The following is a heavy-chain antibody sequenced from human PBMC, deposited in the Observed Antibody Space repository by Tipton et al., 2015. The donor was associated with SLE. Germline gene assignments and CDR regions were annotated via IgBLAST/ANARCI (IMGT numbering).Heavy chain of an antibody. CDR2: IWYDGSNK. J-gene: IGHJ4*02. CDR3: ASGFWTGYSLGY. Sequence: SLRLSCAASGFTFSSYGMHWVRQAPGKGLEWVSVIWYDGSNKYYADSVKGRFTISRDNSKNTLYLRMDSLRADDTAVYYCASGFWTGYSLGYWGQGTLVTVSS. V-gene: IGHV3-33*01. CDR1: GFTFSSYG. D-gene: IGHD3/OR15-3a*01.